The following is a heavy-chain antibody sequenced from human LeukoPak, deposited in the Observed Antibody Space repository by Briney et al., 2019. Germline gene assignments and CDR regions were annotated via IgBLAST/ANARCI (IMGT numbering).Heavy chain of an antibody. Sequence: KPSETLSLTCTVSGGSISSSSYYWGWIRQPPGKGLEWIGSIYYSGSTYYNPSHKSRVTISVDTSKNQFSLKLSSVTAADTAVYYCARHGIAVAGTDYLDYWGQGTLVTVSS. CDR2: IYYSGST. CDR1: GGSISSSSYY. J-gene: IGHJ4*02. CDR3: ARHGIAVAGTDYLDY. D-gene: IGHD6-19*01. V-gene: IGHV4-39*01.